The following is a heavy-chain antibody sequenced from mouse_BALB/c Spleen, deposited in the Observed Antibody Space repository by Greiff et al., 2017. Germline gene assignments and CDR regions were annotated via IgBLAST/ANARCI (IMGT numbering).Heavy chain of an antibody. D-gene: IGHD6-1*01. CDR3: ARGGAPFDY. CDR2: INPSNGRT. V-gene: IGHV1S81*02. CDR1: GYTFTSYW. Sequence: QVQLQQPGAELVKPGASVKLSCKASGYTFTSYWMHWVKQRPGQGLEWIGEINPSNGRTNYNEKFKSKATLTVDKSSSTAYMQLSRLTSEDSAVYCGARGGAPFDYWGQGTTLTVSS. J-gene: IGHJ2*01.